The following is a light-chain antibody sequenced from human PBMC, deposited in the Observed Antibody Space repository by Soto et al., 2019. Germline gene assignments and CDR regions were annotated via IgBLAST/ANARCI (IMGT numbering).Light chain of an antibody. V-gene: IGLV1-40*01. CDR2: GNN. J-gene: IGLJ1*01. Sequence: QWVLTPPSSLSVAPGQRGTISRTVSSSNIGTGYDVHWYQQLPGTAPKLVIYGNNNRPSGVPGRFSGSKSGTSASLAITGLQAEDEADYYCQSYDSSLSRYVFGTGTKVNV. CDR1: SSNIGTGYD. CDR3: QSYDSSLSRYV.